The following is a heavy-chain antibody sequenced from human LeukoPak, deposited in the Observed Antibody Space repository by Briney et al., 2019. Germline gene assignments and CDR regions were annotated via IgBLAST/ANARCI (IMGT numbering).Heavy chain of an antibody. Sequence: ASVKVSCKASGYAFTSYAMNWVRQAPGQGLEWMGWINTNTGNPTYAQGFTGRFVFSLDTSVSTAYLQISSLKAEDTAVYYCASQIYHCSSTSCFGGYYMDVWGKGTTVTVSS. J-gene: IGHJ6*03. V-gene: IGHV7-4-1*02. CDR1: GYAFTSYA. D-gene: IGHD2-2*01. CDR2: INTNTGNP. CDR3: ASQIYHCSSTSCFGGYYMDV.